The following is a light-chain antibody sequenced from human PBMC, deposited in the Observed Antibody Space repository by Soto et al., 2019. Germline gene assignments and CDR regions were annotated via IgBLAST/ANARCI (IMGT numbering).Light chain of an antibody. V-gene: IGKV1-17*01. J-gene: IGKJ1*01. CDR2: ATS. CDR1: QSISNY. Sequence: DIQMTQSPSSLSASVGDRVTITCRASQSISNYLNWYQQKPGKAPKLLIYATSSMQSGVPSRFSGSGSGTEFTLTISSLQPDDFATYYCQQHYSYRTFGQGTKVDIK. CDR3: QQHYSYRT.